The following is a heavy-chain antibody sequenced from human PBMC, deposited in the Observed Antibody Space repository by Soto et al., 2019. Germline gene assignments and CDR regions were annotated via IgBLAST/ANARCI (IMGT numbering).Heavy chain of an antibody. V-gene: IGHV3-30-3*01. J-gene: IGHJ6*02. CDR1: GFTFSSYA. CDR3: ARDSSGWYYGGNSRYYYGMDV. CDR2: ISYDGSNK. Sequence: GGSLRLSCAASGFTFSSYAMHWVRQAPGRGLEWVAVISYDGSNKYYADSVKGRFTISRDNSKNTLYLQMNSLRAEDTAVYYCARDSSGWYYGGNSRYYYGMDVWGQGTTVTVSS. D-gene: IGHD6-19*01.